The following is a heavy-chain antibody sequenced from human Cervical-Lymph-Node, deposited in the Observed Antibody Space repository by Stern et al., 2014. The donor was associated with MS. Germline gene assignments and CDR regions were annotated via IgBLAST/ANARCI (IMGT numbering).Heavy chain of an antibody. CDR3: TSLLDY. V-gene: IGHV3-73*01. CDR2: IRSKAYKYAT. J-gene: IGHJ4*02. CDR1: GFNFSGST. Sequence: VQLVESGGGLVQPGGSLKLSCATSGFNFSGSTIHWVRQPSGKGLEWVGRIRSKAYKYATSNVASVQGRFTISRDDSKNTAYLQMNGLKTEDTAVYYCTSLLDYWGQGTLVTVTS.